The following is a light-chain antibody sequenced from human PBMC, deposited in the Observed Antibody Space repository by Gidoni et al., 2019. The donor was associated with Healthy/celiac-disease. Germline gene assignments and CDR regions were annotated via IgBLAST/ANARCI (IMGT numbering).Light chain of an antibody. CDR2: RNN. V-gene: IGLV1-47*01. CDR1: SSNIGSNY. Sequence: QSVLTQPPSASGTPGPRVTISCSGSSSNIGSNYVYWYQQLPGTAPKLLIYRNNQRPSGVPDRFSGSKSGTSASLAISGLRSEDEADYYCAAWDDSLSGLYVFGTGTKVTV. J-gene: IGLJ1*01. CDR3: AAWDDSLSGLYV.